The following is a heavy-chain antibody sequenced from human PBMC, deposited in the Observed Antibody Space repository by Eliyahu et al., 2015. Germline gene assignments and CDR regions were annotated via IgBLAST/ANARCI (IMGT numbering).Heavy chain of an antibody. CDR3: ARDSYDSTWY. Sequence: QVQLQPSGPGLVKPSQTXSXTCPIXXDXXSSNSAAWXWIRQSPSRGLEWLGRTYXRSKWYNDYAVSVKSRITVNPDTSRNQFSLQLNSVTPEDTAVYYCARDSYDSTWYWGQGTLVTVSS. J-gene: IGHJ4*02. CDR1: XDXXSSNSAA. CDR2: TYXRSKWYN. D-gene: IGHD3-22*01. V-gene: IGHV6-1*01.